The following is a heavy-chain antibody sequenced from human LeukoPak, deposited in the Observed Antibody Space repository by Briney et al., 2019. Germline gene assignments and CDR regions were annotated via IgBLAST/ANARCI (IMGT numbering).Heavy chain of an antibody. D-gene: IGHD3-10*01. CDR3: ARGLGENYYYYGMDV. V-gene: IGHV1-8*01. Sequence: VASVSVSYRASGYTFTIYDINGVRQATRQGREWMGWMNPNRGNTGYTQNFQGRVTITRNTSISTAYMELSSLRSEDTAVYYCARGLGENYYYYGMDVWGQGTTVTVSS. J-gene: IGHJ6*02. CDR2: MNPNRGNT. CDR1: GYTFTIYD.